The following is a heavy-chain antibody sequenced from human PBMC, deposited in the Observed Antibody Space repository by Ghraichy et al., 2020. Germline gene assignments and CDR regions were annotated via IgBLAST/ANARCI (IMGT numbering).Heavy chain of an antibody. V-gene: IGHV3-64D*06. CDR3: VKGDRSGWYGFLFDY. CDR2: ISSNGGFT. CDR1: GFTFSSYA. D-gene: IGHD6-19*01. Sequence: GGSRRLSCSASGFTFSSYAMHWVRQAPGKGLESVSGISSNGGFTYYADSVKGRFTISRDNSKNTLYLQMSSLRTEETAVYYCVKGDRSGWYGFLFDYWGQGTLVTVSS. J-gene: IGHJ4*02.